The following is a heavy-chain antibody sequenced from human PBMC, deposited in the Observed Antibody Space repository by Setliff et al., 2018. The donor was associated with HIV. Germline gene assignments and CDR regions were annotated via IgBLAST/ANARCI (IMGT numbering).Heavy chain of an antibody. J-gene: IGHJ4*02. D-gene: IGHD3-22*01. CDR3: AREHRFSSGYYLYYFDY. Sequence: SVKVSCKASGGTFSSYAISWVRQAPGQGLEWMGGIIPILGTADYPQKFQGRVTITADESTSTVYMELSYLRSEDTAVYYCAREHRFSSGYYLYYFDYWGQGTLVTVSS. CDR1: GGTFSSYA. CDR2: IIPILGTA. V-gene: IGHV1-69*13.